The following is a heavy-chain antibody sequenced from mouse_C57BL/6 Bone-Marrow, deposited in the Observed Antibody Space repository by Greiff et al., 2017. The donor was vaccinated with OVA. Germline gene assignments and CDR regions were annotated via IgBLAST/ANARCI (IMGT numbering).Heavy chain of an antibody. J-gene: IGHJ2*01. CDR3: ARIYDGYLIFDD. D-gene: IGHD2-3*01. V-gene: IGHV1-64*01. CDR1: GYTFTSYW. CDR2: IHPNSGST. Sequence: QVQLQQPGAELVKPGASVKLSCKASGYTFTSYWMHWVKQRPGQGLEWIGMIHPNSGSTNYNEKFKSKATLTVDKSSSTAYMQLSSLTSEDSAVYYCARIYDGYLIFDDWGKGTTLTVAS.